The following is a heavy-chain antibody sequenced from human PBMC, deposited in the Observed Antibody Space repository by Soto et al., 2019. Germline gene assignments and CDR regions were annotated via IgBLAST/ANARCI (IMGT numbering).Heavy chain of an antibody. Sequence: PSETLSLTCSVSGGYISSGGNYWSWIRQHPGKGLEWIGFIYYTGHTKYNAALKSRASISGDMSENQFSLTLTSVTAEDTAVYYCVTDRDYSKAYWGQGTLVTVS. CDR1: GGYISSGGNY. D-gene: IGHD4-4*01. J-gene: IGHJ4*02. CDR3: VTDRDYSKAY. V-gene: IGHV4-31*03. CDR2: IYYTGHT.